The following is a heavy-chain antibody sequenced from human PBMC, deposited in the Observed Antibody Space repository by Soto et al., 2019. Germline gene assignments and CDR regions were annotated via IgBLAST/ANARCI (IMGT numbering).Heavy chain of an antibody. CDR2: ISGSGGST. V-gene: IGHV3-23*01. CDR3: VKGVLTIFGALRWFDP. D-gene: IGHD3-3*01. Sequence: EVQLLESGGGLVQPGGSLRLSCAASGFTFSSYAMSWVRQAPGKGLEWVSAISGSGGSTYYADSVKGRFTISRDNSKNTLYLQMNSLRAEDTAVYYCVKGVLTIFGALRWFDPWGQGTLVTVSS. J-gene: IGHJ5*02. CDR1: GFTFSSYA.